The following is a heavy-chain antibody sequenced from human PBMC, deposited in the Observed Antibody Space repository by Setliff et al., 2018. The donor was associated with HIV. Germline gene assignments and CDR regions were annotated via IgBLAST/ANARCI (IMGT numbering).Heavy chain of an antibody. CDR1: GGSISSGGYS. D-gene: IGHD4-17*01. V-gene: IGHV4-30-2*01. CDR2: IYHSGST. Sequence: PSETLSLTCAVSGGSISSGGYSWNWIRQPPGKGLEWIGYIYHSGSTFYNPSLKSRVTISVDTSKNQFSLKLSSVTAADTAVYYCARVQMAYAAFDVWGQGTMVTVSS. CDR3: ARVQMAYAAFDV. J-gene: IGHJ3*01.